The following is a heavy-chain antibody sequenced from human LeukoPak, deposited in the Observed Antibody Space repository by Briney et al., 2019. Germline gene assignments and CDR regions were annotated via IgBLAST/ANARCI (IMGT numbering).Heavy chain of an antibody. CDR1: GGSISSYY. CDR3: ARGRISYWFDP. V-gene: IGHV4-34*01. D-gene: IGHD3-10*01. CDR2: IDHSGST. J-gene: IGHJ5*02. Sequence: SETLSLTCTVSGGSISSYYWSWIRQPPGKGLEWIGEIDHSGSTNYNPSLKSRVTISVDTSKNQFSLKLSSVTAADTAVYYCARGRISYWFDPWGQGTLVTVSS.